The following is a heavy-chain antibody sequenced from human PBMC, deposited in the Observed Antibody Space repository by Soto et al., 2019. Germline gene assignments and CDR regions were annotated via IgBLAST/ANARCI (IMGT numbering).Heavy chain of an antibody. V-gene: IGHV1-18*04. CDR3: ARDPNYGMDV. J-gene: IGHJ6*02. CDR1: GSAFTGYG. Sequence: GSAVQVSCNPSGSAFTGYGISWVRKAPGRGFEWMGLISAYNGNTNHAQQLQGRVTMTTDTSTSTGYRELRSLRSDDTAVYYSARDPNYGMDVWGQGTTVSVSS. CDR2: ISAYNGNT.